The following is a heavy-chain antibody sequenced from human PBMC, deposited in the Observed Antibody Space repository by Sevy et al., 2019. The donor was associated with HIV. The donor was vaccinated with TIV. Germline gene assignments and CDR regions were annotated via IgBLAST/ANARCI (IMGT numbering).Heavy chain of an antibody. V-gene: IGHV3-30-3*01. CDR2: ISYNGNYT. D-gene: IGHD2-2*01. CDR1: GFTFSRYA. J-gene: IGHJ4*02. Sequence: GGSLRLSCAASGFTFSRYAMHWVRQAPGKGLEWLGPISYNGNYTYYADSVKGRFTISRDNARNLLYLQMNSLRVEDTAVYYCARVGLGDCSGTNCSPNDYWGQGTLVTVSS. CDR3: ARVGLGDCSGTNCSPNDY.